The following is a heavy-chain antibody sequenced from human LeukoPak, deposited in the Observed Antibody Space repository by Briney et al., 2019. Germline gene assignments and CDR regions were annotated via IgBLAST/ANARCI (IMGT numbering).Heavy chain of an antibody. CDR2: INHSGST. CDR3: ASTTVVKVAAFDI. V-gene: IGHV4-34*01. J-gene: IGHJ3*02. Sequence: SETLSLTCAVYGRSFSGYYWSWIRQPPGKGLEWIGEINHSGSTNYNPSLKSRVTISVDTSKNQFSLKLSSVTAADTAVYYCASTTVVKVAAFDIWGQGTMVTVSS. CDR1: GRSFSGYY. D-gene: IGHD4-23*01.